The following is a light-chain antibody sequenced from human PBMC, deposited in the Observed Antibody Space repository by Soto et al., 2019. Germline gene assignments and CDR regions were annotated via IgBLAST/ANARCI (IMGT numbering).Light chain of an antibody. CDR3: SSYTSSSTLCV. Sequence: QSVLTQPASVSGSPGQSITISCTGTSSDVGGYNYVSWYQQHPGKAPKLMIYDVSNRPSGVSNRFSGSKSGNTASLTISGLQAEDEADYYCSSYTSSSTLCVFGTGTMVTVL. CDR2: DVS. V-gene: IGLV2-14*01. J-gene: IGLJ1*01. CDR1: SSDVGGYNY.